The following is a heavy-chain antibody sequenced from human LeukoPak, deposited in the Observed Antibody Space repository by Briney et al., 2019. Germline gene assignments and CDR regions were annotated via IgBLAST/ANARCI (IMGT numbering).Heavy chain of an antibody. J-gene: IGHJ4*02. CDR1: GDSISTSTYY. CDR3: ARQWDY. Sequence: SETLSLTCTVSGDSISTSTYYWGWIRQSPGKGLEWIGSIHYSGNTYSNPSLKSRVTISVDTSKNQFSLKVRSVTAADTAVYYCARQWDYWGQGTLVTVSS. CDR2: IHYSGNT. V-gene: IGHV4-39*01.